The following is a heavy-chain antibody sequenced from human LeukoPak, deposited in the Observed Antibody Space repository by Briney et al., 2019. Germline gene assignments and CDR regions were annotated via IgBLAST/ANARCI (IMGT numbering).Heavy chain of an antibody. D-gene: IGHD3-22*01. CDR1: GGSISSSHW. V-gene: IGHV4-4*02. CDR2: IYHSGAT. CDR3: ARRRTHYYDSSGYYY. Sequence: SGTLSLTCAVSGGSISSSHWWSWVRQPPGKGLEWIGEIYHSGATNYNPSLKSRVTISVDKSKNQFSLKLSSVTAADTAVYYCARRRTHYYDSSGYYYWGQGTLVTVSS. J-gene: IGHJ4*02.